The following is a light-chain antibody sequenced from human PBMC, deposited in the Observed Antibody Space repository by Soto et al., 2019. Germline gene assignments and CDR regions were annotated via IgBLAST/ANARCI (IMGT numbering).Light chain of an antibody. CDR1: SSDVGSYNY. CDR3: SSYTSSSSLV. V-gene: IGLV2-14*01. Sequence: SVLTQPASVSGSPGQSITISCTGASSDVGSYNYVSWYQQYPGKAPKLMLFEVSARPSGVSNRFSGSKSGNTASLTISGLQAEDEADYYCSSYTSSSSLVFGTGTKV. J-gene: IGLJ1*01. CDR2: EVS.